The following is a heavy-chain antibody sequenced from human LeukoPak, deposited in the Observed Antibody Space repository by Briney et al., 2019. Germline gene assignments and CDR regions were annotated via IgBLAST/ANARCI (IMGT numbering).Heavy chain of an antibody. D-gene: IGHD3-10*02. CDR2: ISSSGSTI. V-gene: IGHV3-48*03. Sequence: GSLRLSCAASGFTFSSYEMNWVRQAPGKGLEWVSYISSSGSTIYYADSVKGRFTISRDNAKNSLYLQMNSLRAEDTAVYYCAELGITMIGGVWGKGTTVTVSS. CDR3: AELGITMIGGV. J-gene: IGHJ6*04. CDR1: GFTFSSYE.